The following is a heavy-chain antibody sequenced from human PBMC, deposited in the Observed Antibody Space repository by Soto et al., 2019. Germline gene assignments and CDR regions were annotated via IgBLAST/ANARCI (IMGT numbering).Heavy chain of an antibody. V-gene: IGHV3-23*01. D-gene: IGHD6-13*01. Sequence: GSLGLSGASSRVAFISYAMSWVRQAPGKGLEWVSAISGSGGSTYYADSVKGRFTISRDNSKNTLYLQMNSLRAEDTAVYYCAKEHAYIAAAGTFAYWGQGTLVTVSS. J-gene: IGHJ4*02. CDR1: RVAFISYA. CDR3: AKEHAYIAAAGTFAY. CDR2: ISGSGGST.